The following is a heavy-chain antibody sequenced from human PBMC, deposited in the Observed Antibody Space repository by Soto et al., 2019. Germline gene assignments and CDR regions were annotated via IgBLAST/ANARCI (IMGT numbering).Heavy chain of an antibody. CDR2: IYPGDSDT. CDR3: ARHGNEGGYSYGSDDYYYGMDV. J-gene: IGHJ6*02. V-gene: IGHV5-51*01. D-gene: IGHD5-18*01. CDR1: GYSFTSYW. Sequence: GESLKISCKGSGYSFTSYWIGWVRQMPGKGLEWMGIIYPGDSDTRYSPSFQGQVTISADKSISTAYLQWSSLKASDTAMYYCARHGNEGGYSYGSDDYYYGMDVWGQGTTVTVSS.